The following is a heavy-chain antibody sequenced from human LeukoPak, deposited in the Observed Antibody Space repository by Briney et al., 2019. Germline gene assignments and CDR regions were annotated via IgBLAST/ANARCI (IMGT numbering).Heavy chain of an antibody. D-gene: IGHD1-26*01. J-gene: IGHJ4*02. CDR1: GGTFSSYA. V-gene: IGHV1-69*04. Sequence: SVKVSCKASGGTFSSYAISWVRQAPGQGLEWMGRIIPIFGIANYAQKFQGRVTITADKSTSTAYMELSSLRSEDTAVYYCAREISGERTYYFDYWGQGTLVTVSS. CDR3: AREISGERTYYFDY. CDR2: IIPIFGIA.